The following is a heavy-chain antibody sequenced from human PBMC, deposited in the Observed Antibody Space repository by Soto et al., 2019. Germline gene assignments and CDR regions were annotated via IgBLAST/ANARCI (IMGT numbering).Heavy chain of an antibody. V-gene: IGHV3-30-3*01. CDR3: ARDKAAVATNWFDX. J-gene: IGHJ5*02. Sequence: GGSLRVSFEASGFIFSSFAMHWVRQAPGKGLEWVSIISYDGSIKQSEYSVKGRFTISRDNSNNTLHLYMNSLRPEDTAIYYCARDKAAVATNWFDXWGQVTLVTVSX. D-gene: IGHD2-15*01. CDR2: ISYDGSIK. CDR1: GFIFSSFA.